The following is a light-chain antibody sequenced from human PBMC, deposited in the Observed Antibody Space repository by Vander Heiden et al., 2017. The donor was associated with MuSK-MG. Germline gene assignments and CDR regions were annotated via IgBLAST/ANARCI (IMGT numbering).Light chain of an antibody. V-gene: IGKV3-15*01. CDR1: QSVSSN. CDR3: QQYNNWPPMFT. CDR2: GAS. Sequence: EIVMTTSPTTLSVSPGERATLSCRASQSVSSNLAWYQQKPGQAPRLLIYGASTRATGIPARFSGSGSGTEFTLTISSLQSEDFAVYYCQQYNNWPPMFTFGQGTKLEIK. J-gene: IGKJ2*01.